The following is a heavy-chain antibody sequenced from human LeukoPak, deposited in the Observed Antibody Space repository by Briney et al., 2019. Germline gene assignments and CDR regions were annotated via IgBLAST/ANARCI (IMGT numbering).Heavy chain of an antibody. CDR2: IKSKTDGGTT. Sequence: PGGSLRLSCVASGFTFSTYAMSWVRQAPGKGLEWVGRIKSKTDGGTTDYAAPVKGRFTISRDDSKNTLYLQMNSLKTEDTAVYYCTTDRYYYDSSGSANDYWGQGTLVTVSS. CDR1: GFTFSTYA. V-gene: IGHV3-15*01. CDR3: TTDRYYYDSSGSANDY. D-gene: IGHD3-22*01. J-gene: IGHJ4*02.